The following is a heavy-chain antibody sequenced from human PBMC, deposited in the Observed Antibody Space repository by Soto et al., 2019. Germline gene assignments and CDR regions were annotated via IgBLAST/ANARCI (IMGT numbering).Heavy chain of an antibody. J-gene: IGHJ5*02. CDR3: ARATSRYSSGWYWFDP. D-gene: IGHD6-19*01. Sequence: QVQLQESGPGLVKPSGTLSLTCAVSGGSISSSNWWSWVRQPPGKGLEWIGEIYHSGSTNYNPSLKSRVNISVDKSKNQFSLKLSSVTAADTAVYYCARATSRYSSGWYWFDPWGQGTLVTVSS. CDR2: IYHSGST. CDR1: GGSISSSNW. V-gene: IGHV4-4*02.